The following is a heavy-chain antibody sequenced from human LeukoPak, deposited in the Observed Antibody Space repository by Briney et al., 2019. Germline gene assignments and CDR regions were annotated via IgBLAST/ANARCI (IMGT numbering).Heavy chain of an antibody. CDR2: IKQDGSEK. Sequence: GGSLRLSCAASGFTFSLYWMNWVRRAPGKGLEWVANIKQDGSEKNYVDSVKGRFTISRDNAKNSLYLQMNSLRAEDTAVYYCARDSGWFRFDSWGQGTLVTVSS. V-gene: IGHV3-7*03. CDR3: ARDSGWFRFDS. D-gene: IGHD6-13*01. CDR1: GFTFSLYW. J-gene: IGHJ4*02.